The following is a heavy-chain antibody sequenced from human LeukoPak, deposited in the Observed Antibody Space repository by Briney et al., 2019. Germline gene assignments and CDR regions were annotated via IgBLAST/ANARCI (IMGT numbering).Heavy chain of an antibody. V-gene: IGHV4-4*07. CDR1: GASISDYY. CDR2: IYITGST. D-gene: IGHD6-13*01. CDR3: ARRATSSWYYDY. Sequence: SETLSLTCTVSGASISDYYWSWIRQAAGKGLEWIGRIYITGSTSYNPSPKRPVTMSLDTSKNQFSLLLYSVTAADTAVYYCARRATSSWYYDYWGQGALVTVSS. J-gene: IGHJ4*02.